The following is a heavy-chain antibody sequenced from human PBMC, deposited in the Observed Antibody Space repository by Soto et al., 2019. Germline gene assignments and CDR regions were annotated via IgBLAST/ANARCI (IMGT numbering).Heavy chain of an antibody. CDR3: ARVYRKSGYSSSWVFDY. CDR2: IVYSGST. V-gene: IGHV4-31*03. D-gene: IGHD6-13*01. J-gene: IGHJ4*02. Sequence: QVQLQESGPGLVKPSQTLSLICTVSGGSLTSDGYYWIWIRQHPAKGREWIGYIVYSGSTYYNPFLRSRVTISADTSEHQFPLNLSSVTAADTAVYFCARVYRKSGYSSSWVFDYWGQGTLVNVS. CDR1: GGSLTSDGYY.